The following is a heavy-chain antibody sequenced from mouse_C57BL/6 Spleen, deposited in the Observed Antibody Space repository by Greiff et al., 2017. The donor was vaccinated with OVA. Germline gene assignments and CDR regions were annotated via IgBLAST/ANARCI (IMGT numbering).Heavy chain of an antibody. D-gene: IGHD2-1*01. J-gene: IGHJ4*01. Sequence: VQLQQPGAELVKPGASVKLSCKASGYTFTSYWMHWVKQRPGQGLEWIGMIHPNSGSTNYNEKFKSKATLTVDKSSSTAYMQLSSLTSENSAVYYCARVSMVTVTMDYWGQGTSLTASS. CDR1: GYTFTSYW. V-gene: IGHV1-64*01. CDR3: ARVSMVTVTMDY. CDR2: IHPNSGST.